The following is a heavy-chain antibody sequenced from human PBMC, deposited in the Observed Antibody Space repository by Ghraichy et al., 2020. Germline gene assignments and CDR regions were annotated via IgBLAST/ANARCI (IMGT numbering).Heavy chain of an antibody. Sequence: SETRSLTCAVYGGSFSGYYWSWIRQPPGKGLEWIGEINHSGSTNYNPSLKSRVAISVDTSKNQFSLKLSSVTAADTAVYYCARGGQGVVVPAAMRWFDPWGQGTLVTVSS. J-gene: IGHJ5*02. CDR2: INHSGST. V-gene: IGHV4-34*01. D-gene: IGHD2-2*01. CDR3: ARGGQGVVVPAAMRWFDP. CDR1: GGSFSGYY.